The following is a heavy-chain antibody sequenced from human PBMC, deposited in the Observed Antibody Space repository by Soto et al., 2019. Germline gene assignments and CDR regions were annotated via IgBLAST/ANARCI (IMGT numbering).Heavy chain of an antibody. J-gene: IGHJ4*02. CDR1: GFNFGAYA. CDR3: TRSLAIDFDS. Sequence: EVPLVESGGGLVQPGRSLRLSCSASGFNFGAYAMSWVRQPPGKGLEWVGFIRRKAYGGTTDYAASVKGRFTISRDDSKSIAYLQMNSLKIEDTAVYYCTRSLAIDFDSWGQGTLVTVSS. V-gene: IGHV3-49*04. CDR2: IRRKAYGGTT.